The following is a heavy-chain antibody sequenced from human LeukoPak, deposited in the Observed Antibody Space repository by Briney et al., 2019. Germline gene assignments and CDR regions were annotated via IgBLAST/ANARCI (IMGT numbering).Heavy chain of an antibody. CDR1: GFTFSSYE. CDR3: ARSPYCSSTSCPFDY. Sequence: GGSLRLSCAASGFTFSSYEMNWVRQAPGKGLEWVSYISSSGSTIYYADSVKGRFTISRDNAKNSLYLQMNSLRAEDTAVYYCARSPYCSSTSCPFDYWGQGTLVTVSS. CDR2: ISSSGSTI. J-gene: IGHJ4*02. D-gene: IGHD2-2*01. V-gene: IGHV3-48*03.